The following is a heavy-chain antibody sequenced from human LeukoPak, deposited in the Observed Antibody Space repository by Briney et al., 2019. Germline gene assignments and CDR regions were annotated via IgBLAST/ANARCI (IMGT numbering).Heavy chain of an antibody. Sequence: ASVKVSCKASGGTFSSYAISWVRQAPGQGLEWMGGIIPIFGTANYAQKFQGRVTITADESTSTAYMELSSLRSEDTAVYYCARFVAVAGTPLDYWGQGTLVTVSP. CDR1: GGTFSSYA. CDR2: IIPIFGTA. CDR3: ARFVAVAGTPLDY. D-gene: IGHD6-19*01. V-gene: IGHV1-69*13. J-gene: IGHJ4*02.